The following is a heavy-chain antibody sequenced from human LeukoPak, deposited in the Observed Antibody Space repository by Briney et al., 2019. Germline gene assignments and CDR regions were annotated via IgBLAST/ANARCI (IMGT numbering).Heavy chain of an antibody. D-gene: IGHD7-27*01. CDR2: VNSDGSGT. Sequence: GGSLRLSCAASGFSFGSNWMHWVRQAPGKGLVWVSRVNSDGSGTSYADSVKGRFTISRDNAKYTLYLQMNSLRAEDTAVYYCATSLGPLTDYWGQGTLVTVSS. CDR3: ATSLGPLTDY. CDR1: GFSFGSNW. J-gene: IGHJ4*02. V-gene: IGHV3-74*01.